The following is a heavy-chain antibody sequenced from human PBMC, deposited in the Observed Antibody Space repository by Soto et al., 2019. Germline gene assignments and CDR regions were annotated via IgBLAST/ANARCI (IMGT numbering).Heavy chain of an antibody. CDR2: IRGISNSYAT. CDR1: GFAFSGSA. J-gene: IGHJ4*02. CDR3: TSQLRAPVTVYISDVKLDF. Sequence: GGSLRLSCEASGFAFSGSALHWVRQASGKGLEWLGRIRGISNSYATSYAASVKGRFTISRYDSNNTAYLQMSSLKAEDTAVYYCTSQLRAPVTVYISDVKLDFWGQGALVTVSS. D-gene: IGHD1-20*01. V-gene: IGHV3-73*01.